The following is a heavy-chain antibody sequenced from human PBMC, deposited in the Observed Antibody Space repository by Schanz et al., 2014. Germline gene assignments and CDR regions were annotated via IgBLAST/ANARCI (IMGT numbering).Heavy chain of an antibody. J-gene: IGHJ3*01. CDR2: FDVEDGET. Sequence: QVQLLQSGSEVKKPGASVKVSCEISGYTVSALAMHWVRQAPGKGLEWLGGFDVEDGETIYAQKFQGRVTMTDDTSTETAYMELSGLRSGDTAVYYCARETTIITGGAFDVWGRGTMVTVSS. CDR1: GYTVSALA. CDR3: ARETTIITGGAFDV. V-gene: IGHV1-24*01. D-gene: IGHD3-9*01.